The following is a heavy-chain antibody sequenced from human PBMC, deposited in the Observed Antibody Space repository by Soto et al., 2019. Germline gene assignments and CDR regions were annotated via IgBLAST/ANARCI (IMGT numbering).Heavy chain of an antibody. CDR2: INPNSGGT. Sequence: ASLKLSCKASGYTFTGYYIHWVRQTPGQGLEWMGWINPNSGGTNYAQKFQGWVTMTRDTSISTAYMELSRLRSDDTAVYYCARGRTLSSSWGAVINWFDPWGQGTLVTVSS. CDR1: GYTFTGYY. CDR3: ARGRTLSSSWGAVINWFDP. D-gene: IGHD6-13*01. V-gene: IGHV1-2*04. J-gene: IGHJ5*02.